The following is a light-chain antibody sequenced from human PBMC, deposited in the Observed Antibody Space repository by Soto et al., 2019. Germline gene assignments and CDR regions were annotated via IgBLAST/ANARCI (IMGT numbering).Light chain of an antibody. V-gene: IGKV4-1*01. CDR1: QVVFARSKNQNS. CDR3: QQYYTTPRT. Sequence: DIVMTQSPDSLAVSLGEGPTTNCNSTQVVFARSKNQNSLAWYQQMPGQPPRLLIFWASTRDSGVPDRFSGSGSGTDFTLTISSLQAEDVAVYYCQQYYTTPRTFGQGTKVEIK. CDR2: WAS. J-gene: IGKJ1*01.